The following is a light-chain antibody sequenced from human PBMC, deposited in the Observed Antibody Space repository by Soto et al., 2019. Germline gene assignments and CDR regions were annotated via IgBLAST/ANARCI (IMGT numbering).Light chain of an antibody. V-gene: IGLV2-14*01. Sequence: HSVLTQPASVSGSPGQSITISCTGSTSDVGGYNSVSWFQHHPDKAPKLIIYEVTLRPSGVSNRFSGSKSGDMASLTISGLQAEDEAHYYCASYTTSGTVLFGGGTKLTVL. J-gene: IGLJ2*01. CDR2: EVT. CDR3: ASYTTSGTVL. CDR1: TSDVGGYNS.